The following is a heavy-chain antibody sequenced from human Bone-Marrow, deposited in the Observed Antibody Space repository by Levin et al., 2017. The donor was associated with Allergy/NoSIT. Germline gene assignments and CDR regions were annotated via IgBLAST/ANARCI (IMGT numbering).Heavy chain of an antibody. D-gene: IGHD6-19*01. J-gene: IGHJ4*02. V-gene: IGHV3-23*01. CDR2: ISGSGGST. CDR3: AKHLPGYSSGPYYFDY. CDR1: GFTFSSYA. Sequence: GGSLRLSCAASGFTFSSYAMSWVRQAPGKGLEWVSAISGSGGSTYYADSVKGRFTISRDNSKNTLYLQMNSLRAEDTAVYYCAKHLPGYSSGPYYFDYWGQGTLVTVSS.